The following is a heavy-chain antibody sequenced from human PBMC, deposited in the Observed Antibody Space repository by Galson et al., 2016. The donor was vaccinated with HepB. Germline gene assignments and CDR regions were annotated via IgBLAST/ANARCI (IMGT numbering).Heavy chain of an antibody. V-gene: IGHV5-10-1*01. CDR2: IDPSDSQI. CDR3: ARKGGQDGWDV. D-gene: IGHD3-16*01. Sequence: QSGAEVKKPGESLRISCKGSGSPFDSYWITWVRQVPGKGLEWMGRIDPSDSQITYSPSFQGHVIFSVDESITSAYLEWSSLEASDSGIYFCARKGGQDGWDVGGPGTSVTVSS. J-gene: IGHJ6*02. CDR1: GSPFDSYW.